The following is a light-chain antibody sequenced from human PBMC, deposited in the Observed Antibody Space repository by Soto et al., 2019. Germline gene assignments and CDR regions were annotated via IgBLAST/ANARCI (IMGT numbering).Light chain of an antibody. CDR1: QSVSSY. CDR2: DAS. J-gene: IGKJ1*01. CDR3: QQRSNWPPWT. Sequence: EIVLTQSPTTLSLSPGERATLSCRASQSVSSYLAWYQQKPGQAPRLLIYDASNRATGIPARFSGSGSGTDFTLTISRLEPEDFAVYYCQQRSNWPPWTFGQGTKVDSK. V-gene: IGKV3-11*01.